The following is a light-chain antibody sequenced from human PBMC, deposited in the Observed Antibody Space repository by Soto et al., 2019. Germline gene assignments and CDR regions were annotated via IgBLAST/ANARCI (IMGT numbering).Light chain of an antibody. J-gene: IGLJ2*01. CDR2: DVS. CDR3: SSYTSSSTVV. Sequence: QSALTQPASVSGSPGQSITISCTGTSSDVGGYNYVSWYQQHPGKAPKLMIYDVSNRPSGVSKRFSGSKSGNTAYLTISGLQAEDEGDYYCSSYTSSSTVVFGGGTTLTVL. CDR1: SSDVGGYNY. V-gene: IGLV2-14*01.